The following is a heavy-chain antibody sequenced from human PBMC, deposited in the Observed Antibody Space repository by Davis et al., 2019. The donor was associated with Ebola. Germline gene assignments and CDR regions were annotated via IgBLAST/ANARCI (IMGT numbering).Heavy chain of an antibody. V-gene: IGHV7-4-1*02. CDR1: GYTFTSYG. CDR3: ARDPLVGPTDY. CDR2: INTNTGNP. D-gene: IGHD1-26*01. J-gene: IGHJ4*02. Sequence: ASVKVSCKASGYTFTSYGISWVRQAPGQGLEWMGWINTNTGNPTYAQGFTGRFVFSLDTSVSTAYLQISSLKAEDTAVYYCARDPLVGPTDYWGQGTLVTVSS.